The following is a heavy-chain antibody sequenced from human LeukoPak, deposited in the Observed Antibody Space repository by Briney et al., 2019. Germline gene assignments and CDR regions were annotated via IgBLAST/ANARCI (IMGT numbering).Heavy chain of an antibody. V-gene: IGHV4-61*02. Sequence: SETLSLTCTVSGGSISSGSYYWSWIRQPAGKGLEWIRRIYTSGSTNYNPSLKSRVTISVDTSKNQFSLKLSSVTAADTAVYYCARDHILTGQDAFDIWGQGTMVTVSS. J-gene: IGHJ3*02. CDR2: IYTSGST. D-gene: IGHD3-9*01. CDR3: ARDHILTGQDAFDI. CDR1: GGSISSGSYY.